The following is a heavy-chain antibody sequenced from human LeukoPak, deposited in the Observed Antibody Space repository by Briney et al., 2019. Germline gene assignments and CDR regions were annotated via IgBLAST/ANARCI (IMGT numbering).Heavy chain of an antibody. CDR2: ISGSGGST. V-gene: IGHV3-23*01. CDR1: GFIFSSYA. CDR3: AKGTPFDYGGNHFDY. D-gene: IGHD4-23*01. J-gene: IGHJ4*02. Sequence: PGGSLRLSCAASGFIFSSYAMSWVRQAPGKGLEWVSAISGSGGSTYYADSVKGRFTISRDNSKDTLYLQMNSLRAEDTAVYYCAKGTPFDYGGNHFDYWGQGTLVTVSS.